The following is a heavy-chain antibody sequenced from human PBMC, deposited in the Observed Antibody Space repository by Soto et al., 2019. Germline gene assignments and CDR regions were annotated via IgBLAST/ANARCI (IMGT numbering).Heavy chain of an antibody. D-gene: IGHD2-15*01. CDR3: ARSVVMVVVAPVSVLDY. V-gene: IGHV1-2*02. J-gene: IGHJ4*02. CDR2: LNPQSGGT. Sequence: SVKVSCKTSGYTFTGNYIHWVRQAPGQGLEWMGWLNPQSGGTNYAQKFQGRVTMTRDTSISTAYMELTRLTSEDTAVYFCARSVVMVVVAPVSVLDYWAQGTLVTVSS. CDR1: GYTFTGNY.